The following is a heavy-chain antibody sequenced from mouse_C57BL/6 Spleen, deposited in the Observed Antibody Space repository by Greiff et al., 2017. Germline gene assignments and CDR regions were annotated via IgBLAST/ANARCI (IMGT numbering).Heavy chain of an antibody. V-gene: IGHV1-74*01. Sequence: QVQLQQPGAELVKPGASVKVSCKASGYTFTSYWMHWVKQRPGQGLEWIGRIHPSDSDTNYNQKFKGKATLTVDKSSSTAYMQLSSLTAEDAAVYYGAASFITTVVDWYFDVWGTGTTVTVSA. CDR2: IHPSDSDT. D-gene: IGHD1-1*01. CDR3: AASFITTVVDWYFDV. J-gene: IGHJ1*03. CDR1: GYTFTSYW.